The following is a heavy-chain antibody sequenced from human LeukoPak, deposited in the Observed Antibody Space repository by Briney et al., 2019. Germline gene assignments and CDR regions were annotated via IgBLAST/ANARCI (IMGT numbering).Heavy chain of an antibody. V-gene: IGHV1-8*01. CDR1: GYTFTSYD. CDR2: MNPNSGNT. J-gene: IGHJ4*02. CDR3: ARAGGWHHPFDY. Sequence: ASVKVSCKASGYTFTSYDINWVRQATGQGLEWMGWMNPNSGNTGYAQKFQGRVTMTRNTSISTAYMELSSLRSEDTAVYCCARAGGWHHPFDYWGQGTLVTVSS. D-gene: IGHD6-19*01.